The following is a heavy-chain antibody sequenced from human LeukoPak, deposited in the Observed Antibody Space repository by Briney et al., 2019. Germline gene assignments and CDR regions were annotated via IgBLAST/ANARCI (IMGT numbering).Heavy chain of an antibody. CDR3: SRDHPGSNSLDS. Sequence: GGSLRLSCVASGFTFNNYWMHWVRQAPGKGLEWVSRLRTDGSRSNYADSVKGRFTISRDNTKNTVYLQMNSLRGEDTATYYCSRDHPGSNSLDSWGQGTLATVSS. V-gene: IGHV3-74*01. J-gene: IGHJ4*02. CDR1: GFTFNNYW. D-gene: IGHD4-11*01. CDR2: LRTDGSRS.